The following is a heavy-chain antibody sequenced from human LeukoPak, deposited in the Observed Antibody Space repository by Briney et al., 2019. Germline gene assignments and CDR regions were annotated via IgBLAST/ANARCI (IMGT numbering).Heavy chain of an antibody. Sequence: ASVKVSCKASGYTFTSYYMHWVRQAPGQGLEWMGIINPSGGSTSYAQKFQGRVTMTRDTSISTAYMELSRLRSDDTAVYYCARDPPPTGTTVYYYYYMDVWGEGTTVTVSS. J-gene: IGHJ6*03. D-gene: IGHD1-1*01. CDR2: INPSGGST. CDR1: GYTFTSYY. V-gene: IGHV1-46*01. CDR3: ARDPPPTGTTVYYYYYMDV.